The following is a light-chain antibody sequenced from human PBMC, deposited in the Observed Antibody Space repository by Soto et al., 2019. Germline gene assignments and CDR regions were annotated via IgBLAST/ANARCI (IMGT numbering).Light chain of an antibody. Sequence: QLVLTQPPSVSGAPGQTVTIACTGTSSNIGTGYDVHWYQQFPGTAPQLLIFGNSNRPSGVPDRFSGSKSGTSASLAITGLQPEDEADYYCQSADGSLTAFVFGTGTKVTVL. CDR3: QSADGSLTAFV. V-gene: IGLV1-40*01. CDR1: SSNIGTGYD. CDR2: GNS. J-gene: IGLJ1*01.